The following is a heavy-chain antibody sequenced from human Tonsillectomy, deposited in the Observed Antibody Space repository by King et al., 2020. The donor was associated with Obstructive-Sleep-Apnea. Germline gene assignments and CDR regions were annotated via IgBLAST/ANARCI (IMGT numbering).Heavy chain of an antibody. CDR2: IHYSGST. Sequence: QLQESGPGLVKPSETLSLTCTVSGDSISSSSYYWGWIRQSPGKGLEWIGTIHYSGSTYYNPSLKSRVIISVDTPKNQFSLRLSSVTAADTAVYYCARVGPPALMVYAGFAYRGQGTLVPVSS. V-gene: IGHV4-39*07. J-gene: IGHJ4*02. CDR3: ARVGPPALMVYAGFAY. D-gene: IGHD2-8*01. CDR1: GDSISSSSYY.